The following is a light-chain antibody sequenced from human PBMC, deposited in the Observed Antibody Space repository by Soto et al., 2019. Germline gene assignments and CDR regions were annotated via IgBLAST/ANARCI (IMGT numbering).Light chain of an antibody. CDR2: AAS. V-gene: IGKV1-39*01. Sequence: IQLTQSPSSLSASVGDSVTITCRASQGITTYLNWYRQKPGKAPKLLIYAASSLQSGVPSRFSSSGSETEFTLSISSLQPEDFATYFCQQIYSAPLTFGGGTKV. J-gene: IGKJ4*01. CDR1: QGITTY. CDR3: QQIYSAPLT.